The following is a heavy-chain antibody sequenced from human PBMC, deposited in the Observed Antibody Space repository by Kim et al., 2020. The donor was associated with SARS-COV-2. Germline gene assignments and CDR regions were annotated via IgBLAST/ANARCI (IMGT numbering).Heavy chain of an antibody. Sequence: GGSLRLSCAASGFTFSSYGMHWVRQAPGKGLEWVAVIWYDGSNKYYADSVKGRFTISRDNSKNTLYLQMNSLRAEDTAVYYCARAGGGDCYSDGCWFDPWGQGTLVTVSS. CDR1: GFTFSSYG. CDR3: ARAGGGDCYSDGCWFDP. J-gene: IGHJ5*02. CDR2: IWYDGSNK. D-gene: IGHD2-21*02. V-gene: IGHV3-33*01.